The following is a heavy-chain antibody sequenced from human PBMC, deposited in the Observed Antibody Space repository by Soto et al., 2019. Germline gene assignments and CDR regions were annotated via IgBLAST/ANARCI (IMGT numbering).Heavy chain of an antibody. CDR2: IYYSGST. CDR1: GGSISSYY. Sequence: SETLSLTCTVSGGSISSYYWSWIRQPPGKGLEWIGYIYYSGSTNYNPSLKSRVTISVDTSKNQFSLKLSSVTAADTAVYYCARKRGMDVWGQGTTVTVSS. J-gene: IGHJ6*02. CDR3: ARKRGMDV. D-gene: IGHD6-25*01. V-gene: IGHV4-59*01.